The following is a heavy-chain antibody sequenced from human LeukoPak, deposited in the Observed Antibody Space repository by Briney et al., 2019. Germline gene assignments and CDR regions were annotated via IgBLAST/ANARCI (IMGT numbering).Heavy chain of an antibody. V-gene: IGHV4-34*01. D-gene: IGHD6-19*01. J-gene: IGHJ4*02. CDR3: ARVYSSGWYYSDY. CDR2: INHSGST. CDR1: GGSFSGYY. Sequence: KSSETLSLTCAVYGGSFSGYYWSWIRQPPGKGLEWIGEINHSGSTNYNPSLKSRVTISVDTSKNQFSLKLSSVTAADTAVYYCARVYSSGWYYSDYWGQGTLVTVSS.